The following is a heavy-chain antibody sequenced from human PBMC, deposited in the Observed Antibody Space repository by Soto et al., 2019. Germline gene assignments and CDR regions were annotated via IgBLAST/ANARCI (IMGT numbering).Heavy chain of an antibody. J-gene: IGHJ3*02. D-gene: IGHD3-3*01. CDR3: ASPARNYDFWSGYSFDI. CDR1: GYTFTSYD. CDR2: MNPNSGNT. V-gene: IGHV1-8*01. Sequence: QVQLVQSGAEVKKPGASVKVSCKASGYTFTSYDINWVRQATGQGLEWLGWMNPNSGNTGYAQKFQGRVTTTKNTSIRTAYMELSSLRSEATAVYYCASPARNYDFWSGYSFDIWGQGTMVTVSS.